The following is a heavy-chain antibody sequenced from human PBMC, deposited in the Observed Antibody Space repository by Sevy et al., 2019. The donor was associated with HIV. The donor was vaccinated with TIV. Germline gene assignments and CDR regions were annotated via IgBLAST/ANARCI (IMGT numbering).Heavy chain of an antibody. J-gene: IGHJ2*01. CDR3: ATPRGSGWCEGTGGYFDL. CDR1: GGSISSSSYY. CDR2: FYSTGST. Sequence: SETLSLTCTVSGGSISSSSYYWGWIRQPPGKGLEWIGSFYSTGSTSYNPSLRSRLTVSVDTSKNQFSLRLTSVIATDTAVYYCATPRGSGWCEGTGGYFDLWGRGTLVTVSS. D-gene: IGHD6-19*01. V-gene: IGHV4-39*01.